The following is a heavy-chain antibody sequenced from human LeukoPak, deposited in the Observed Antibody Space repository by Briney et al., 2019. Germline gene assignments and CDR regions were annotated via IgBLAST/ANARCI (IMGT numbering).Heavy chain of an antibody. Sequence: SETLSLTCTVSGGSVSSASYYWSWIRQPPGKGLEWIGEINHSGSTNYNPSLKSRVTISVDTSKNQFSLKLSSVTAADTAVYYCARGGYSYGTPWGFKKAPGPYSMADYWGQGTLVTVSS. V-gene: IGHV4-39*07. D-gene: IGHD5-18*01. J-gene: IGHJ4*02. CDR1: GGSVSSASYY. CDR3: ARGGYSYGTPWGFKKAPGPYSMADY. CDR2: INHSGST.